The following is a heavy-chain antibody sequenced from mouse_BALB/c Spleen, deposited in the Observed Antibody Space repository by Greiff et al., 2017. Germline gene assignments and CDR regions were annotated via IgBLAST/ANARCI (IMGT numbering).Heavy chain of an antibody. CDR1: GFTFSSYG. D-gene: IGHD2-3*01. V-gene: IGHV5-6*01. J-gene: IGHJ3*01. CDR2: ISSGGSYT. Sequence: EVQGVESGGDLVKPGGSLKLSCAASGFTFSSYGMSWVRQTPDKRLEWVATISSGGSYTYYPGSVKGRFTISRDNAKNTLYLQMSSLKSEDTAMYYCARQNDGYYSWFAYWGQGTLVTVSA. CDR3: ARQNDGYYSWFAY.